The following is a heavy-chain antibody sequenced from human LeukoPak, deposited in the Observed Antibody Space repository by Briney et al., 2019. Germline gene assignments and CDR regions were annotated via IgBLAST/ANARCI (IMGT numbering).Heavy chain of an antibody. CDR3: ARHEDGYNSYYFDY. Sequence: SETLSLTCTVSGGSISSSSYYWGWIRQPPGKGLKWIGSIYYSGSTYYNPSLKSRVTISVDTSKNQFSLKLSSVTAADTAVYYCARHEDGYNSYYFDYWGQGTLVTVSS. CDR1: GGSISSSSYY. V-gene: IGHV4-39*01. CDR2: IYYSGST. J-gene: IGHJ4*02. D-gene: IGHD5-24*01.